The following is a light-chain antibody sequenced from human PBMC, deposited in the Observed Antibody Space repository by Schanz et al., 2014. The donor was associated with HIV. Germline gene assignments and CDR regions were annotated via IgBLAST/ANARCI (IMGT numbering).Light chain of an antibody. V-gene: IGLV1-40*01. CDR2: GNT. CDR1: SSTIGTGYD. Sequence: QSVLTQPPSVSGAPGQRVTISCTGSSSTIGTGYDVHWYQQLPGTAPKLLIYGNTNRPSGVPDRFSGSRSDTSASLTITGLQADDEADYYCQSYDSSLRASVFGGGTKLTVL. J-gene: IGLJ3*02. CDR3: QSYDSSLRASV.